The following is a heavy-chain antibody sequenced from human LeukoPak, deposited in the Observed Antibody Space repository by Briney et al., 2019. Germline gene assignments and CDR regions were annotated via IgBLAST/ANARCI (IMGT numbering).Heavy chain of an antibody. CDR2: ISSSSSTI. Sequence: GGSLRLSCAASGFTFSSYSMNWVRQAPGKGLEWVSYISSSSSTIYYADSVKGRYTISRDNAKNSLYLQMNSLRAEDTAVYYCAKAPGGLMITFGGVIGEFDYWGQGTLVTVSS. CDR1: GFTFSSYS. CDR3: AKAPGGLMITFGGVIGEFDY. D-gene: IGHD3-16*02. V-gene: IGHV3-48*04. J-gene: IGHJ4*02.